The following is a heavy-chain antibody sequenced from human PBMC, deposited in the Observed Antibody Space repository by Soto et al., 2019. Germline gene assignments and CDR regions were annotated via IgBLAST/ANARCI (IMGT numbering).Heavy chain of an antibody. D-gene: IGHD2-21*02. V-gene: IGHV3-23*01. J-gene: IGHJ4*02. CDR2: ISSSGVNT. Sequence: EVQLLESGGGSVQPGGSLRLSCVASGFTFSSDAMVWVRQAPGKGLEWVSGISSSGVNTCYGQSVKGRFTIARDNSKNMVYLEMNDLRAEDTAVYYCAKGGAYCYDDCTRAYWGQGTLVTVSS. CDR3: AKGGAYCYDDCTRAY. CDR1: GFTFSSDA.